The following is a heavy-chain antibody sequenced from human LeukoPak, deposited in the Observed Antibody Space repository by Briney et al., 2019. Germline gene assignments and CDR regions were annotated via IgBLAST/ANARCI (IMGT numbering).Heavy chain of an antibody. CDR1: GYSFSSGYY. V-gene: IGHV4-61*05. Sequence: SETLSLTCTVSGYSFSSGYYWGWIRQPPGKGLEWIGYIYYSGSTNYNPSLKSRVTISVDRSKNQFSLKLSSVTAADTAVYYCARGGYSSGWYPWFDPWGQGTLVTVSS. CDR3: ARGGYSSGWYPWFDP. D-gene: IGHD6-19*01. CDR2: IYYSGST. J-gene: IGHJ5*02.